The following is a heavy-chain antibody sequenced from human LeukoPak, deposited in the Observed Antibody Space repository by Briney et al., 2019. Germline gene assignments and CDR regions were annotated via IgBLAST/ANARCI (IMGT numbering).Heavy chain of an antibody. Sequence: PGGSLGLSCAASGFTFSSYSMNWVRQAPGKGLEWVSSISSSSSYIYYADSVKGRFTISRDNAKNSLYLQMNSLRAEDTAVYYCARGPTYYDFWSGYPKGGYYFDYWGQGTLVTVSS. CDR3: ARGPTYYDFWSGYPKGGYYFDY. CDR2: ISSSSSYI. V-gene: IGHV3-21*01. CDR1: GFTFSSYS. J-gene: IGHJ4*02. D-gene: IGHD3-3*01.